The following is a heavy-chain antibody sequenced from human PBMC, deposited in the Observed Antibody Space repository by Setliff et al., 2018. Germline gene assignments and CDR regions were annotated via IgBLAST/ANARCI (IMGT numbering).Heavy chain of an antibody. V-gene: IGHV1-18*01. CDR3: ARERAGGRGFTFGAIYYYYGMDV. CDR2: INPKNGGA. D-gene: IGHD3-16*01. Sequence: GASVKVSCKDSGYTFSTYGISWVRQAPGQGLEWMGVINPKNGGATYPQNLQGRVTMTRDTSMSTVYMELSSLRFEDTAVYYCARERAGGRGFTFGAIYYYYGMDVWG. J-gene: IGHJ6*01. CDR1: GYTFSTYG.